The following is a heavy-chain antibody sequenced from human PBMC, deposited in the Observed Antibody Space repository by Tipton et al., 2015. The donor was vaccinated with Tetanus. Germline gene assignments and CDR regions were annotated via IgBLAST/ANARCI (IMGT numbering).Heavy chain of an antibody. CDR2: VYDSGLS. CDR1: GGSMKSRSYY. V-gene: IGHV4-31*03. D-gene: IGHD2-21*01. Sequence: TLSLTCTVPGGSMKSRSYYWSWIRQLPGKGLEWIGFVYDSGLSFHNPSLRNRVFISVDTSKNNFSLRLTSVTAADTAVYYCARGLCGGDRCYDSGYFSYGMDVWGQGTTVTVSS. J-gene: IGHJ6*02. CDR3: ARGLCGGDRCYDSGYFSYGMDV.